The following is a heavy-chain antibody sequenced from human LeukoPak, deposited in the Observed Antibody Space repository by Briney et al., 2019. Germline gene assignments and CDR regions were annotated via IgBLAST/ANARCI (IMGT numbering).Heavy chain of an antibody. CDR2: ISGSGGST. CDR3: AKGAFDSSGHYTGPYFDY. D-gene: IGHD3-22*01. J-gene: IGHJ4*02. CDR1: GFTFSSYV. V-gene: IGHV3-23*01. Sequence: RGSLRLSCAASGFTFSSYVMSWVRQAPGKGREWVSAISGSGGSTYYADSVKGRFTISRDNSKNTLYLQMNSLRAEDTAVYYCAKGAFDSSGHYTGPYFDYWGQGTLVTVSS.